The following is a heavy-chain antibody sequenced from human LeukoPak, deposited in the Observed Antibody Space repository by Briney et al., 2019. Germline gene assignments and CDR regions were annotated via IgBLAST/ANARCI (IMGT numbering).Heavy chain of an antibody. CDR3: AKDIHPMIVVVITGGYYYGMDV. J-gene: IGHJ6*02. CDR1: GFTFDDYA. CDR2: NSWNSGSI. V-gene: IGHV3-9*01. D-gene: IGHD3-22*01. Sequence: GRSLRLSCAASGFTFDDYAMHWVRQAPGKGLEWVSGNSWNSGSIGYADSVKGRFTISRDNAKNSLYLQMNSLRAEDTALYYCAKDIHPMIVVVITGGYYYGMDVWGQGTTVTVSS.